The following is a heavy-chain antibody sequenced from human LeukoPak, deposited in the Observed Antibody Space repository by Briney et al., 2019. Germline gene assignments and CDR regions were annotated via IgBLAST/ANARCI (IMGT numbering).Heavy chain of an antibody. J-gene: IGHJ4*02. V-gene: IGHV3-53*01. CDR3: ARTTSYVWGSYRSYYFDY. Sequence: GGSLRLSCAASGFTFSSYWMSWVRQAPGKGLEWVSVIYSGGSTYYADSVKGRFTISRDNSKNTLYLQMNSLRAEDTAVYYCARTTSYVWGSYRSYYFDYWGQGTLVTVSS. D-gene: IGHD3-16*02. CDR2: IYSGGST. CDR1: GFTFSSYW.